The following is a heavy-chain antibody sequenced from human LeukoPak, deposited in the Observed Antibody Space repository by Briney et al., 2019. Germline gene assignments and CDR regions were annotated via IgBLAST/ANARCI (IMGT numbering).Heavy chain of an antibody. CDR1: GVSISSYY. Sequence: SETLSLTCSVSGVSISSYYWSWIRQPPGKGLEWIGYIFYSGSTNYNPSLKSRVTISADTSKNQFSLKLSSVTAADTAVYYCAGTVRGGNYYYYYMDVWGKGTTVTISS. CDR2: IFYSGST. J-gene: IGHJ6*03. D-gene: IGHD3-10*01. V-gene: IGHV4-59*01. CDR3: AGTVRGGNYYYYYMDV.